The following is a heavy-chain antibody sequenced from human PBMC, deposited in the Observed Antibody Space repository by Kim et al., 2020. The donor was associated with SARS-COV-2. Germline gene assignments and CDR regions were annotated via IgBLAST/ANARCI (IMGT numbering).Heavy chain of an antibody. CDR3: ARGTTMVRGVRREFDY. J-gene: IGHJ4*02. Sequence: KFQGRVTMTTDTSTSTAYMELRSLRSDDTAVYYCARGTTMVRGVRREFDYWGQGTLVTVSS. V-gene: IGHV1-18*01. D-gene: IGHD3-10*01.